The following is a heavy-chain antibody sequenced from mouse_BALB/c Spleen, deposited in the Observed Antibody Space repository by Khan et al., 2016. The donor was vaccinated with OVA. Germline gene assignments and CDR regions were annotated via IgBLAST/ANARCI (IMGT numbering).Heavy chain of an antibody. Sequence: QVQLKQSGAELARPGASVKLSCKASGYTFTDYYINWVKQRTGKGLEWIGEINPGSGNTYYNEKFKDKATLTVDKSSSTAYMQLNSLTSEDASVYFCPLSVLGSFAYWGQATLVTVSS. V-gene: IGHV1-77*01. CDR2: INPGSGNT. CDR3: PLSVLGSFAY. D-gene: IGHD6-2*01. CDR1: GYTFTDYY. J-gene: IGHJ3*01.